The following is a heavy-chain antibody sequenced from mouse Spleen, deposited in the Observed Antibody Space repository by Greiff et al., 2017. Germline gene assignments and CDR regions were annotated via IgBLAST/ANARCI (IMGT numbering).Heavy chain of an antibody. CDR3: ARDRDYYGSSFAY. CDR2: ISYDGSN. CDR1: GYSITSGYY. D-gene: IGHD1-1*01. V-gene: IGHV3-6*01. J-gene: IGHJ3*01. Sequence: EVKLVESGPGLVKPSQSLSLTCSVTGYSITSGYYWNWIRQFPGNKLEWMGYISYDGSNNYNPSLKNRISITRDTSKNQFFLKLNSVTTEDTATYYCARDRDYYGSSFAYWGQGTLVTVSA.